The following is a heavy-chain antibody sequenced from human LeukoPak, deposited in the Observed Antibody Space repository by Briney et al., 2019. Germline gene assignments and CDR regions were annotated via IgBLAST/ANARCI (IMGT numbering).Heavy chain of an antibody. J-gene: IGHJ4*02. D-gene: IGHD2-8*01. V-gene: IGHV6-1*01. CDR1: GDSVSSNSAA. Sequence: SQTLSLTCAISGDSVSSNSAAWNWIRQSPSRGLEWLGRTYYRSKWYNDYAVSVKSRITINPDTSKNQFSLQLSSVTAADTAVYYCARGKPGVGVLMVYAIPTTRIYFDYWGQGTLVTVSS. CDR2: TYYRSKWYN. CDR3: ARGKPGVGVLMVYAIPTTRIYFDY.